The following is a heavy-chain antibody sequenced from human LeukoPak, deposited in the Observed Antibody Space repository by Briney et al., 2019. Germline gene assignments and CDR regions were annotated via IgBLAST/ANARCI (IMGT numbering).Heavy chain of an antibody. J-gene: IGHJ4*02. CDR3: AKEPPLYYYSSGSYRHRLAEYYFDY. CDR2: ISWNGGST. CDR1: GFTFDDYG. V-gene: IGHV3-20*04. Sequence: PGGSLRLSCAASGFTFDDYGMSWVRQAPGKGLEWVSGISWNGGSTGYADSVKGRFTISRDNSKNTLYLQMNSLRAEDTAVYYCAKEPPLYYYSSGSYRHRLAEYYFDYWGQGTLVTVSS. D-gene: IGHD3-10*01.